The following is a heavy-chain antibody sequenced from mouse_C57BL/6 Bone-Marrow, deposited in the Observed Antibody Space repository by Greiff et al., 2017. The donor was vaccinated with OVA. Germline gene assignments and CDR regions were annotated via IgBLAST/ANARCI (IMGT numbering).Heavy chain of an antibody. CDR1: GYTFTSYG. D-gene: IGHD2-3*01. V-gene: IGHV1-81*01. J-gene: IGHJ2*01. CDR2: IYPRSGNT. CDR3: ARSWLLPVDY. Sequence: QVQLKESGAELARPGASVKLSCKASGYTFTSYGISWVKQRTGQGLEWIGEIYPRSGNTYYNEKFKGKATLTADKSSSTAYMELRSLTSEDSAVYFCARSWLLPVDYWGQGTTLTVSS.